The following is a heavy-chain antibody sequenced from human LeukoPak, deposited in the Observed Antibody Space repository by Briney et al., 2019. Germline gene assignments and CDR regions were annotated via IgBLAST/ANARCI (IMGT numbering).Heavy chain of an antibody. Sequence: ASVKVSCKASGGTFSSYAISWVRQAPGQGLEWMGGIIPIFGTANYAQKFQGRVTITADKSTSTAYMELSSLRSEDTAVYYCASGSDMVTNCFDYWGQGTLVTVSS. CDR1: GGTFSSYA. CDR3: ASGSDMVTNCFDY. CDR2: IIPIFGTA. V-gene: IGHV1-69*06. J-gene: IGHJ4*02. D-gene: IGHD5-18*01.